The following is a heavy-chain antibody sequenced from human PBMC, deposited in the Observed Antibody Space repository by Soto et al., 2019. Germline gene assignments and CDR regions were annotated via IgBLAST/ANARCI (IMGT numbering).Heavy chain of an antibody. D-gene: IGHD3-3*01. Sequence: EVQLLESGGGLVQPGGSLRLSCAASGFTFSSYAMSWVRQAPGKGLEWVSAISGSGGSIYYADSVKGRFTISRDTSKNTLYLQMNSLRAEDTAVYYCAKGPDYDVCSGTTMDVWGKGTTVTVSS. V-gene: IGHV3-23*01. CDR1: GFTFSSYA. CDR3: AKGPDYDVCSGTTMDV. J-gene: IGHJ6*03. CDR2: ISGSGGSI.